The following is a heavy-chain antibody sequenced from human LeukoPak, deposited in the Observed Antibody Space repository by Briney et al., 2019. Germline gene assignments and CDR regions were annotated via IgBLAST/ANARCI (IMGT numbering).Heavy chain of an antibody. V-gene: IGHV3-33*01. D-gene: IGHD2-15*01. CDR3: ARDRVSVVAASPDY. CDR2: IWYDGSNK. Sequence: PGGSLRLSCEASGVTFSSYGMHWLRQAPGKGLEWVAVIWYDGSNKYYADSVKGRFTISRDNSKNTLYLQMNSLRAEDTAVYYCARDRVSVVAASPDYWGQGTLVTVS. CDR1: GVTFSSYG. J-gene: IGHJ4*02.